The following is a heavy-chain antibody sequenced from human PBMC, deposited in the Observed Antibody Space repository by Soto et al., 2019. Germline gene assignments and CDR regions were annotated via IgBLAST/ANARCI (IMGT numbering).Heavy chain of an antibody. CDR1: GFIFSGSA. V-gene: IGHV3-73*02. Sequence: EVQLVESGGGLVQPGGALKLSCAASGFIFSGSAIHWVRQASGKGLEWVGRIRSRANNFATSSAASVKGRFTFSRDDSKYTAYLQMNTLKPEDTAVYYCARGQGAAIGDYYYHGMDVWGQGTTVTVSS. D-gene: IGHD2-2*02. CDR2: IRSRANNFAT. CDR3: ARGQGAAIGDYYYHGMDV. J-gene: IGHJ6*02.